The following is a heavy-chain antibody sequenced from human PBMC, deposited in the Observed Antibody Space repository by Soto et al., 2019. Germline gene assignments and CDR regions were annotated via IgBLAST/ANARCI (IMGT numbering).Heavy chain of an antibody. Sequence: QVQLQQWGAGLLKPSETLSLTCAVYGGSFSGYCWSWIRQPPGKGLEWIGEVDHSGSTNYNPSLKSRVTISVDTSKNQFSLKLSSVTAADTAVYYCANFPTYYYGSGSYYTGYWGQGTLVTVSS. V-gene: IGHV4-34*01. D-gene: IGHD3-10*01. CDR1: GGSFSGYC. CDR2: VDHSGST. CDR3: ANFPTYYYGSGSYYTGY. J-gene: IGHJ4*02.